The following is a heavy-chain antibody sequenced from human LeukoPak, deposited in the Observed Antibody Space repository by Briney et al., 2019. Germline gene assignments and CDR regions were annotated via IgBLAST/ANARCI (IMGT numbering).Heavy chain of an antibody. CDR2: IVSDGSNT. CDR3: ARGRPHGNDY. Sequence: GGSLRLSCAASGFTFSSYWMNWVRHVPGKGLVWVSRIVSDGSNTNYADSVKGRFTISRDNAKNTLYLQMNSLRVEDTAVYYCARGRPHGNDYWGQGTLVTVSS. J-gene: IGHJ4*02. D-gene: IGHD4-23*01. V-gene: IGHV3-74*01. CDR1: GFTFSSYW.